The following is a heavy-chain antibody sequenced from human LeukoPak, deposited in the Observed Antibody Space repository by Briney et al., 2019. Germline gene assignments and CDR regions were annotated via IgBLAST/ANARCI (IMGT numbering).Heavy chain of an antibody. Sequence: GESLKISCKGSGYSFTSSWIAWVRQMPGKGLEWMGIIYPGDSDTRYSPSFQGQVIISADKSIRTAYLQWSSLKASDTAMYYCATRHGTVATIPHAFDIWGQGTMVTVSS. CDR2: IYPGDSDT. J-gene: IGHJ3*02. D-gene: IGHD5-12*01. CDR3: ATRHGTVATIPHAFDI. CDR1: GYSFTSSW. V-gene: IGHV5-51*01.